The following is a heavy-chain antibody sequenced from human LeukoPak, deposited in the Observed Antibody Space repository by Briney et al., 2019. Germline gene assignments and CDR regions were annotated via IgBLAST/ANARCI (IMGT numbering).Heavy chain of an antibody. V-gene: IGHV4-34*01. CDR2: INHSGST. D-gene: IGHD3-22*01. CDR1: GGSFSGYF. Sequence: PSETLSLTCAVYGGSFSGYFWSWIRQPPGKGLEWIGEINHSGSTNYNPSLKSRVTISVDTSKNQFSLKLSSVTAADTAVYYCARLHYYDTSGPSPWGQGTLVTVSS. J-gene: IGHJ5*02. CDR3: ARLHYYDTSGPSP.